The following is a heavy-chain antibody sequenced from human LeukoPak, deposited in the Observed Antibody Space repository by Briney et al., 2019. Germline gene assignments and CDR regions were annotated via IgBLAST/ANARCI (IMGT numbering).Heavy chain of an antibody. J-gene: IGHJ5*02. CDR2: ISGSGGST. D-gene: IGHD6-13*01. V-gene: IGHV3-23*01. Sequence: AGGSLRLSCAASGFTFSSYAMSWVRQAPGKGLERVSAISGSGGSTYYADSVKGRFTISRDNSKNTLYLQMNSLRAEDTAVYFCAKVPTYRSGWSNWFDPWGQGTLVTVSS. CDR3: AKVPTYRSGWSNWFDP. CDR1: GFTFSSYA.